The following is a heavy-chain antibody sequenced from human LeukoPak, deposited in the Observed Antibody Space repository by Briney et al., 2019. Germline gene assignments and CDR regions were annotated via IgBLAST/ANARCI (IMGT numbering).Heavy chain of an antibody. CDR1: GFTFSNYW. D-gene: IGHD6-13*01. J-gene: IGHJ6*03. Sequence: GGSLTLSCAASGFTFSNYWMSWVRQAPGEGLEWVSVIYSGGSTYYADSVKGRFTSSRDNSKNTLYLQMNSLRAEDTAVYYCAREGYFYMDVWGKGTTVTVSS. CDR3: AREGYFYMDV. CDR2: IYSGGST. V-gene: IGHV3-66*01.